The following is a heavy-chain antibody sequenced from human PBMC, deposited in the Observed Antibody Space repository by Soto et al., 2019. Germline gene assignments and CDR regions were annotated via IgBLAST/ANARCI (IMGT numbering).Heavy chain of an antibody. J-gene: IGHJ6*03. CDR2: ISYDGSNK. V-gene: IGHV3-30*18. Sequence: QVQLVESGGGVVQPGRSLRLSCAASGFTFSSYGMHWVRQAPGKGLGWVAVISYDGSNKYYADSVKGRFTISRDNSKNALYLQMNILSAEDTAVYYCAKDQGTGHCNNGVFYTGGQEYYYYMDVWGKGTTVTVSS. CDR3: AKDQGTGHCNNGVFYTGGQEYYYYMDV. D-gene: IGHD2-8*01. CDR1: GFTFSSYG.